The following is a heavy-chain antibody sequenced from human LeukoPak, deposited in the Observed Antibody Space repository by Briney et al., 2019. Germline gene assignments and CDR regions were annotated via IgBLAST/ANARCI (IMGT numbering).Heavy chain of an antibody. CDR3: ARASRVGATSNDAFDI. Sequence: SETLSLTCAVSGGSISSSNWWSWVRQPPGKGLEWIGEIYHSGSTNYNPSLKSRVTISVDTSKNQFSLKLSSVTAADTAVYYCARASRVGATSNDAFDIWGQGTMVTVSS. CDR2: IYHSGST. D-gene: IGHD1-26*01. CDR1: GGSISSSNW. J-gene: IGHJ3*02. V-gene: IGHV4-4*02.